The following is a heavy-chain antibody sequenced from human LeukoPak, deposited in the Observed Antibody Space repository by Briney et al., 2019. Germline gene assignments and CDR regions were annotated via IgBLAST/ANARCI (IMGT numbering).Heavy chain of an antibody. Sequence: SETLSLTCTVSGGSISSSSYYWGWIRQPPGKGLEWIGSIYYSGSTYYNPSLKSRVTISVDTSKNQFSLKLSSVTAADTAVYYCARSIGYSSGWYGGRNLYFDYWGQGTLVTVSS. CDR3: ARSIGYSSGWYGGRNLYFDY. CDR1: GGSISSSSYY. V-gene: IGHV4-39*07. D-gene: IGHD6-19*01. CDR2: IYYSGST. J-gene: IGHJ4*02.